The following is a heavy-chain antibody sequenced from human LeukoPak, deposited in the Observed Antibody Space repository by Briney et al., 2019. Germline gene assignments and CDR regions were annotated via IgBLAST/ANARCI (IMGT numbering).Heavy chain of an antibody. CDR1: GITLSNYG. D-gene: IGHD3-22*01. CDR3: AKRGVVIRVILVGFHKEAYYFDS. V-gene: IGHV3-23*01. CDR2: ISDSGGRT. Sequence: NPGGSLRLSCAVSGITLSNYGMSWVRLAPGKGLEWVAGISDSGGRTNYADSVKGRFTISRDNSKSTLYLQMNSLRAEDTAVYFCAKRGVVIRVILVGFHKEAYYFDSWGQGALVTVSS. J-gene: IGHJ4*02.